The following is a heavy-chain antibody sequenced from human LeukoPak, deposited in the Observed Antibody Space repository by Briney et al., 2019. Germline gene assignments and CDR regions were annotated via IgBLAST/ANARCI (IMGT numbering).Heavy chain of an antibody. D-gene: IGHD5-12*01. CDR2: ISAYNGNT. CDR1: GYTFTSYG. V-gene: IGHV1-18*01. Sequence: GASVKVSCKASGYTFTSYGISWVRQAPGQGLEWMGWISAYNGNTNYAQKLQGRVTMTTDTSTSTAYMELRSLRSDDTAVYYCARDRGYSGYDPEPFDYWGQGTLVTVSS. CDR3: ARDRGYSGYDPEPFDY. J-gene: IGHJ4*02.